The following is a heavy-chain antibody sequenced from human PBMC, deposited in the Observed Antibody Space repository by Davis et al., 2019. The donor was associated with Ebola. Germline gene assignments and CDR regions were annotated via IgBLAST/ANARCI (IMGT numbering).Heavy chain of an antibody. D-gene: IGHD4-17*01. CDR1: GFTFSSYA. CDR2: ISYDGSNK. V-gene: IGHV3-30*18. CDR3: AKETNPLTTTGGTLDY. Sequence: GESLKISCAASGFTFSSYAMHWVRQAPGKGLEWVAVISYDGSNKYYADSVKGRFTISRDNSKNTLYLQMNSLRAEDTAVYYCAKETNPLTTTGGTLDYWGQGTLVTVSS. J-gene: IGHJ4*02.